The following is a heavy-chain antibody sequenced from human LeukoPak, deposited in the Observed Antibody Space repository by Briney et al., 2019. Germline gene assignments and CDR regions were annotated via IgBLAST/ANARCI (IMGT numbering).Heavy chain of an antibody. Sequence: GGSLRLSCAASGFTVSSYYMSWVRQAPGKGLEWVSVFYRGGSTHYADSVKGRFTISRDNSKNTLYLQMNGLRAEDTAVYYCASGGFYYDSSDLFDYWGQGTLVTVSS. D-gene: IGHD3-22*01. J-gene: IGHJ4*02. V-gene: IGHV3-53*05. CDR3: ASGGFYYDSSDLFDY. CDR2: FYRGGST. CDR1: GFTVSSYY.